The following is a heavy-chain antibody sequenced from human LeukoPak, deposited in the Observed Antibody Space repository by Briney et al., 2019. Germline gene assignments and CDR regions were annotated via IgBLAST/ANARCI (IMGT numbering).Heavy chain of an antibody. CDR2: IHYSGTT. D-gene: IGHD6-19*01. CDR3: ARDLGSGWPYWYFDL. Sequence: PSETLSLTCTVSGASISGHYWSWILQPPGKGLEWIAYIHYSGTTNSHPSLKSRVTISVDTSKNQFSLYLRSVTAADTAVYYCARDLGSGWPYWYFDLWGRGTLVTVSS. V-gene: IGHV4-59*11. J-gene: IGHJ2*01. CDR1: GASISGHY.